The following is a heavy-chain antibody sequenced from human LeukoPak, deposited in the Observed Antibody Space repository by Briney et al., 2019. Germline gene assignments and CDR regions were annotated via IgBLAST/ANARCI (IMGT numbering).Heavy chain of an antibody. CDR1: GGSISSSSHY. CDR2: IYYSGST. D-gene: IGHD6-13*01. CDR3: ARGRGSSWYFDY. V-gene: IGHV4-39*01. Sequence: PSETLSLTCTVSGGSISSSSHYWGWIRQPPGKGLEWIGSIYYSGSTYYNPSLKSRVTISVDTSKNQFSLKLSSVTAADTAVYYCARGRGSSWYFDYWGQGTLVTVSS. J-gene: IGHJ4*02.